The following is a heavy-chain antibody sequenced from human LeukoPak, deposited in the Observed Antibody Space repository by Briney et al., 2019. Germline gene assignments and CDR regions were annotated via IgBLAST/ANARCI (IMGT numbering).Heavy chain of an antibody. D-gene: IGHD4-17*01. Sequence: GGSLRLSCEASGFTFSSCSMNWVRQALGKGLAWVSFISTSSSYIYYAESVKGRFTISRDNAKNSLYLQMNSLRAEDTAVYYCAKEIWPTVTTPGHTYFVYWGQGALVTVSS. CDR2: ISTSSSYI. V-gene: IGHV3-21*01. J-gene: IGHJ4*02. CDR1: GFTFSSCS. CDR3: AKEIWPTVTTPGHTYFVY.